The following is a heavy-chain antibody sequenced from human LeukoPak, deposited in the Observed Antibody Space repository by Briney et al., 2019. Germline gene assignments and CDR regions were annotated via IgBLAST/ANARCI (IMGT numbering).Heavy chain of an antibody. CDR1: GYSFTFYW. CDR2: IYPGDSDT. J-gene: IGHJ4*02. Sequence: GESLKISCKGSGYSFTFYWIAWVRQMSGEGLEWMGIIYPGDSDTRYSPSFQGQVSISADKSINTAYLQWSSLEASDTAIYYCARQDGSGIYYFDNWGQGTLVTVSS. CDR3: ARQDGSGIYYFDN. D-gene: IGHD3-10*01. V-gene: IGHV5-51*01.